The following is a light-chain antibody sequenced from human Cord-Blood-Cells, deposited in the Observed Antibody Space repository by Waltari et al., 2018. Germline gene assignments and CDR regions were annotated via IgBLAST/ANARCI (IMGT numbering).Light chain of an antibody. CDR3: SSYTSSSTYV. Sequence: QSALTQSASVSGSPGQSITISCTGTSSDVGGYNYVSWYQQHPGKAPKLMIYDVSNRPSGVSIRFSGSKSGNTASLTISGLQAEDEADYYCSSYTSSSTYVFGTGTKVTVL. V-gene: IGLV2-14*01. CDR2: DVS. J-gene: IGLJ1*01. CDR1: SSDVGGYNY.